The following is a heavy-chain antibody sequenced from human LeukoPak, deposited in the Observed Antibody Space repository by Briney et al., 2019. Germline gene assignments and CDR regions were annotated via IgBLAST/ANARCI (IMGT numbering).Heavy chain of an antibody. D-gene: IGHD2-2*01. J-gene: IGHJ4*02. Sequence: PGESLKISCKGSGYSFTSYWIGWVRQMPGKGLEWMGIIYPGDSDTRYSPSFQGQVTISADKSISTAYLQWSSLKASDTAMYYCARHQGYCSSTSCYPYFDYWGQGTLVTVSS. CDR2: IYPGDSDT. CDR3: ARHQGYCSSTSCYPYFDY. V-gene: IGHV5-51*01. CDR1: GYSFTSYW.